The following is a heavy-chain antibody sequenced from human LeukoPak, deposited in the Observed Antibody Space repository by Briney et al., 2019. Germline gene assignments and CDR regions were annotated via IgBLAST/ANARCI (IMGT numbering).Heavy chain of an antibody. D-gene: IGHD2-2*01. CDR3: AREVVPAAMYGSGGIFDY. J-gene: IGHJ4*02. CDR1: GYSISSSNW. Sequence: SETLSLTCAVSGYSISSSNWWGWIRQPPGKGLEWIGYIYYSGGIYYNPSLKSRVTISVDTSKNQFSLKLSSVTAADTAVYYCAREVVPAAMYGSGGIFDYWGQGTLVTVSS. CDR2: IYYSGGI. V-gene: IGHV4-28*03.